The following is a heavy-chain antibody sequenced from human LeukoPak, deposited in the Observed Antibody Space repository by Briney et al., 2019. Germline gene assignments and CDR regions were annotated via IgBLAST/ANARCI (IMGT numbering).Heavy chain of an antibody. Sequence: SETLSLTCTVSGGSISSSSYYWGWIRQPPGKGLEWIGSIYYSGSTYYNPSLKSRVTISVDTSKNQFSLKLSSVTAADTAVYYCARLAPYYYDSSGYYLRYFDYWGQGTLVTVSS. CDR2: IYYSGST. D-gene: IGHD3-22*01. CDR3: ARLAPYYYDSSGYYLRYFDY. CDR1: GGSISSSSYY. J-gene: IGHJ4*02. V-gene: IGHV4-39*01.